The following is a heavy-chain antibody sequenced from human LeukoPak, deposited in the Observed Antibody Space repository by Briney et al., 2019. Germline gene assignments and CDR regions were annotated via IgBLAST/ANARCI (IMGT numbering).Heavy chain of an antibody. Sequence: SETLSLTCTVSGDSISSYYWSWIRQPPGKGLEWIGYIYYRGSTNYNPSLKSRVTISVDTSKNQFSLKLSSVTAADTAVYYCARVRGAYGDYLYYFDYWGQGTLVTVSS. CDR2: IYYRGST. CDR1: GDSISSYY. CDR3: ARVRGAYGDYLYYFDY. V-gene: IGHV4-59*01. J-gene: IGHJ4*02. D-gene: IGHD4-17*01.